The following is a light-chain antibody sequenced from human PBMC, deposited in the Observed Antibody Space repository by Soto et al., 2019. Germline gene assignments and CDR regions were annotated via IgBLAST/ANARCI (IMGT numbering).Light chain of an antibody. J-gene: IGLJ3*02. CDR2: EVR. Sequence: QSVLTQPASVSGSPGQSITIACTGTNRDVGSYNLVSWYQQRPGEAPKLIISEVRNRPSGISYRFTGSKSGNTASLTISGLQAEDEAYYYCSSYPTTSTLVFGGGTKVTVL. CDR3: SSYPTTSTLV. V-gene: IGLV2-14*01. CDR1: NRDVGSYNL.